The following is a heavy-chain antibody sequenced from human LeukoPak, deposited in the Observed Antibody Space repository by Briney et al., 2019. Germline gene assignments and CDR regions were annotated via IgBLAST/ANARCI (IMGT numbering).Heavy chain of an antibody. V-gene: IGHV3-7*01. D-gene: IGHD2-8*01. CDR1: GFTFGNYW. Sequence: GGSLRLSWAASGFTFGNYWLSWVRQPPGKALEWVANMKPDGGESYYVDSVRGRFTISRDNAKNSLYLHMNSLRAEDTAIYYCVRDLNGPSFYWGQGTLVSVSS. CDR3: VRDLNGPSFY. CDR2: MKPDGGES. J-gene: IGHJ4*02.